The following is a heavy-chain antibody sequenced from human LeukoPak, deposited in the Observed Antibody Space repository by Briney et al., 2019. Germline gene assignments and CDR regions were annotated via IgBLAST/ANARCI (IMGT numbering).Heavy chain of an antibody. CDR3: AIDPNWGTHS. V-gene: IGHV3-23*01. J-gene: IGHJ4*02. CDR1: GFTFSTYT. Sequence: GGSLRLSCAASGFTFSTYTMYWVRHPPGKRLEWVSIIGSGGGGIHYADSVKGRFTISRDNSKNALYLQMNSLRVEDTAVYYCAIDPNWGTHSWGQGVLVTVSS. D-gene: IGHD7-27*01. CDR2: IGSGGGGI.